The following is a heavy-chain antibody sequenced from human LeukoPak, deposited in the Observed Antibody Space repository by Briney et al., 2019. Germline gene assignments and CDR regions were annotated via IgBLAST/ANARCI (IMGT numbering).Heavy chain of an antibody. CDR3: ASLSYYDSSGYLRFDP. D-gene: IGHD3-22*01. CDR2: IYYSGGI. CDR1: GGSISGSSYY. Sequence: SETLSLTCTVSGGSISGSSYYWGWIRQPPGRGLEWIGSIYYSGGIYYNPSLKSRVTISVDTSKNQFSLKLSSVTAADTAVYYCASLSYYDSSGYLRFDPWGQGTLVTVSS. J-gene: IGHJ5*02. V-gene: IGHV4-39*01.